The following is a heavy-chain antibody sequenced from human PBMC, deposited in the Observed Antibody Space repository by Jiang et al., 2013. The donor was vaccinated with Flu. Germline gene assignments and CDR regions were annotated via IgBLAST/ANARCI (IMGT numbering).Heavy chain of an antibody. J-gene: IGHJ4*02. V-gene: IGHV4-39*07. Sequence: GSGLVKPSETLSLTCTVSGDSINSNFYYWGWIRQPPGKGLDWIGNIYYTGSTYYNLSLRGRVTISVDTSKTQLSLRLTSVTAADTAMYYCARDTAYVPRIFENWGQGALVTVSS. CDR1: GDSINSNFYY. D-gene: IGHD3-10*02. CDR2: IYYTGST. CDR3: ARDTAYVPRIFEN.